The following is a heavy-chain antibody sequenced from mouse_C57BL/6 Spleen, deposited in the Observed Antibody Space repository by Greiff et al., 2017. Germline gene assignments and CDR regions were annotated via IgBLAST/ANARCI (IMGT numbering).Heavy chain of an antibody. V-gene: IGHV5-6*01. Sequence: EVKLMESGGDLVKPGGSLKLSCAASGFTFSSYGMSWVRQTPDKRLEWVATISSGGSYTYYPDSVKGRFTISRDNAKNTLYLQMSSLKSEDPAMYYCARVTTVVATGGYFDYWGQGTTLTVSS. CDR2: ISSGGSYT. CDR3: ARVTTVVATGGYFDY. D-gene: IGHD1-1*01. J-gene: IGHJ2*01. CDR1: GFTFSSYG.